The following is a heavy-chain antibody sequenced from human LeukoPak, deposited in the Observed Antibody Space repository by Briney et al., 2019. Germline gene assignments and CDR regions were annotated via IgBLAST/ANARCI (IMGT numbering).Heavy chain of an antibody. Sequence: SETLSLTCTVSGGSISSSTYYWGWIRQPPGKGLEWIGSVYYGGSTYYSPSLKSRVTISVDTSKNQFSLKLSSVTAADTAVYYCASDSSGYFGPWGQGTLVTVSS. CDR1: GGSISSSTYY. CDR3: ASDSSGYFGP. J-gene: IGHJ5*02. V-gene: IGHV4-39*07. D-gene: IGHD3-22*01. CDR2: VYYGGST.